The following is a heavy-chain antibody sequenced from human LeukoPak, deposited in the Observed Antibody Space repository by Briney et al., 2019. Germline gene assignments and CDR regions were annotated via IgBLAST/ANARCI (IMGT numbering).Heavy chain of an antibody. V-gene: IGHV3-30*02. J-gene: IGHJ4*02. CDR3: AKGGGYYDYVWGSYRYRVGDY. CDR2: ILYDGSNE. D-gene: IGHD3-16*02. Sequence: AGGSLRLSCAASGFTFSNYDMHWVRQAPGKGLEWVTFILYDGSNEYYADSVKGRFTISRDNSKNTLYLQMNSLRAEDTAVYYCAKGGGYYDYVWGSYRYRVGDYWGQGTLVTVSS. CDR1: GFTFSNYD.